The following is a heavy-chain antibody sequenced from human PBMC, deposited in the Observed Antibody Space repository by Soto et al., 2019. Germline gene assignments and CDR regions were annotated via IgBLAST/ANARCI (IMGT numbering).Heavy chain of an antibody. D-gene: IGHD2-15*01. J-gene: IGHJ6*02. Sequence: ASVKVSCKASGYTFTSYGISWVRRAPGQGLEWMGWISAYNGNTNYAQKLQGRVTMTTDTSTSTAYMELRSLRSDDTAVYYCARAFGIVVVVAATPKYYYYGMDVWGQGTTVTVSS. CDR2: ISAYNGNT. CDR3: ARAFGIVVVVAATPKYYYYGMDV. V-gene: IGHV1-18*01. CDR1: GYTFTSYG.